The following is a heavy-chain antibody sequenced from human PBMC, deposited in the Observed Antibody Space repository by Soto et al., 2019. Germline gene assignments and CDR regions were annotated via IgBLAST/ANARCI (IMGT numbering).Heavy chain of an antibody. CDR1: GYTFTSYD. J-gene: IGHJ4*02. CDR3: ARVGGYSYGAVAS. D-gene: IGHD5-18*01. V-gene: IGHV1-46*04. CDR2: INPSGGST. Sequence: QVQLVQSGAEVKKPGASVKVSCKASGYTFTSYDMHWVRQAPGQGLEWMGIINPSGGSTTYAQKSQGRVTMPRDTSTSTVYTAVSSLRSEDTAVYDCARVGGYSYGAVASCGQGTLVTVSS.